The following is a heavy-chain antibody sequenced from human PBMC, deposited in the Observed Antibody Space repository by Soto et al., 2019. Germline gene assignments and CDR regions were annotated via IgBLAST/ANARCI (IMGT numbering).Heavy chain of an antibody. V-gene: IGHV3-21*01. J-gene: IGHJ3*02. D-gene: IGHD2-8*01. CDR3: ARGPWDIVLHDAFDI. Sequence: GGSLRLSCAASGFIFRTFAMSWVRQAPGKGLEWVSSISSSSSYIYYADSVKGRFTISRDNAKNSLYLQMNSLRAEDTAVYYCARGPWDIVLHDAFDIWGQGTMVTVSS. CDR1: GFIFRTFA. CDR2: ISSSSSYI.